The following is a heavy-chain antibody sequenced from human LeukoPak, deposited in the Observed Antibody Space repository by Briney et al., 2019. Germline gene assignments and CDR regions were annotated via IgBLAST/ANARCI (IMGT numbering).Heavy chain of an antibody. J-gene: IGHJ4*02. CDR1: GGSISSGDYY. V-gene: IGHV4-30-4*08. Sequence: SETLSLTCTVSGGSISSGDYYWSWIRQPPGKGLEWIGYIYYSGSTYYNPSLKSRVTISVDTSKNQFSLKLSSVTAADTAVYYCARDGVFRDLESPKENYWGQGTLVTVSS. CDR3: ARDGVFRDLESPKENY. D-gene: IGHD3-3*01. CDR2: IYYSGST.